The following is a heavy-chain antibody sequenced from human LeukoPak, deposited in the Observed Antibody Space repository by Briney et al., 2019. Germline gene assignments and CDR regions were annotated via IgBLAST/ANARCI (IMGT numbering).Heavy chain of an antibody. V-gene: IGHV1-46*01. J-gene: IGHJ4*02. CDR2: MNPSGGST. D-gene: IGHD6-13*01. CDR1: GYTFTRYH. Sequence: ASVKVSCKASGYTFTRYHMHWVRQAPGQGLDWMGIMNPSGGSTTYAQQFQGRVTMTRDTSTNTVYMELSSLRSEDTAVYYCARGSGSSWYWFYDYWGQGTLVTVSS. CDR3: ARGSGSSWYWFYDY.